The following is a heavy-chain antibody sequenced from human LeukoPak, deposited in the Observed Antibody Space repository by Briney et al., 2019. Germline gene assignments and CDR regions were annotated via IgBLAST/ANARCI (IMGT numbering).Heavy chain of an antibody. J-gene: IGHJ2*01. CDR3: ARGGTYRSYWYFDL. Sequence: GGSDRLSCAASGFTFSSYWMHWVRQAPGKGLVWVSRINSDGSSTSYADSVKGRFTISRDNAKNTLYLQMNSLRAEDTAVYYCARGGTYRSYWYFDLWGRGTLVTVSS. CDR2: INSDGSST. CDR1: GFTFSSYW. D-gene: IGHD3-16*02. V-gene: IGHV3-74*01.